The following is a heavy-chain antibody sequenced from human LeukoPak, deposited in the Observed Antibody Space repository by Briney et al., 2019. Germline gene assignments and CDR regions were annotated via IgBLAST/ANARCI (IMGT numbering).Heavy chain of an antibody. V-gene: IGHV1-58*01. CDR3: AASAPYSSSWFDAFDI. CDR2: IVVGSGNT. Sequence: ASVKVSCKASGFTFTSSAVQWVRQARGQRLEWIGWIVVGSGNTNYAQKFQERVTITRDMSTSTAYMELSSLRSEDTAVYYCAASAPYSSSWFDAFDIWGQGTMVTVSS. CDR1: GFTFTSSA. D-gene: IGHD6-13*01. J-gene: IGHJ3*02.